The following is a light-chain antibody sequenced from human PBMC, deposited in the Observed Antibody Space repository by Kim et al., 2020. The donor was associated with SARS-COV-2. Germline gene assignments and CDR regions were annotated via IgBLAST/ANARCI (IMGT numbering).Light chain of an antibody. CDR2: GAS. CDR1: QSVSSN. CDR3: QQYNNWPRT. Sequence: EIVMTQSPAPLSVSPGERATLSCRASQSVSSNLAWYQQKPGQAPRLLIYGASTRATGIPARFSGSGSGTEFTLTISSLQSEDFAVYYCQQYNNWPRTFGQGTQVDIK. J-gene: IGKJ1*01. V-gene: IGKV3-15*01.